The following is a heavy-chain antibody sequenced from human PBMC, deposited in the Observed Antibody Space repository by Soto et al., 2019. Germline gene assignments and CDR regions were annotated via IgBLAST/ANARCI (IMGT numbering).Heavy chain of an antibody. J-gene: IGHJ4*02. CDR1: GGSMKTTNW. CDR3: TKDEAGSPFRY. Sequence: LCGGSMKTTNWWSWVRQPPAKGLEWIGEVFHSGITRYNPSLKSRATVSVDTSKNQFFLNLASVTAADTAVYYCTKDEAGSPFRYWGQGALVTVSS. V-gene: IGHV4-4*02. CDR2: VFHSGIT. D-gene: IGHD3-10*01.